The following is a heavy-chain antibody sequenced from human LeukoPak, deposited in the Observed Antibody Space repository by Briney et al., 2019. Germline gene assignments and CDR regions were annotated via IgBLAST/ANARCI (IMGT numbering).Heavy chain of an antibody. CDR3: ARDRGWPSYYYDSSGYYYGAHWFDP. CDR1: GGSISRSSYY. CDR2: IYYSGST. V-gene: IGHV4-39*07. J-gene: IGHJ5*02. D-gene: IGHD3-22*01. Sequence: SETLSLTCTVSGGSISRSSYYWGWIRQPPGKGLEWIGSIYYSGSTYYNPSLKSRVTISVDTSKNQFSLKLSSVTAADTAVYYCARDRGWPSYYYDSSGYYYGAHWFDPWGQGTLVTVSS.